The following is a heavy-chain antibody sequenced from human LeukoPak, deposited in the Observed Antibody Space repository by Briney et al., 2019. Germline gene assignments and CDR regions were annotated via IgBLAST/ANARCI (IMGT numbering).Heavy chain of an antibody. V-gene: IGHV4-34*01. Sequence: SETLSLTXADYGGSFSGYYWSWIRQPPGKGLEWIGEINHSGSTNYNPSLKSRVTISVDTSKNQFSLKLSSVTAADTAVYYCARDGDYGDGNYWGQGTLVTVSS. CDR3: ARDGDYGDGNY. D-gene: IGHD4-17*01. CDR1: GGSFSGYY. CDR2: INHSGST. J-gene: IGHJ4*02.